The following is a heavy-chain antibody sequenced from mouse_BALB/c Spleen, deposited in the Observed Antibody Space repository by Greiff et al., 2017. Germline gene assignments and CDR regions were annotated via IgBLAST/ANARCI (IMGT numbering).Heavy chain of an antibody. J-gene: IGHJ4*01. V-gene: IGHV7-3*02. CDR2: IRNKANGYTT. Sequence: EVMLVESGGGLVQPGGSLRLSCATSGFTFTDYYMSWVRQPPGKALEWLGFIRNKANGYTTDYSASVKGRFTISRDKSQSILYLQMNTLRAEDSATYSCARDLFYAMDYWGQGTSVTVSS. CDR3: ARDLFYAMDY. CDR1: GFTFTDYY.